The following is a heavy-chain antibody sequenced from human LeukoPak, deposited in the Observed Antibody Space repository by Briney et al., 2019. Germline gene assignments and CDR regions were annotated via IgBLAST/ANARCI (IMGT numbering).Heavy chain of an antibody. CDR1: GFTFSTYA. V-gene: IGHV3-30-3*01. D-gene: IGHD6-19*01. Sequence: GRSLRLSCAASGFTFSTYAMHWVRQAPGKGLEWVAVISYDGSDKFYPDSVKGRFTISRDNSKNTLYLQMNNLRPEDTALYCCSRGYNSGWYTVDCWGQGTLVAVSS. CDR3: SRGYNSGWYTVDC. J-gene: IGHJ4*02. CDR2: ISYDGSDK.